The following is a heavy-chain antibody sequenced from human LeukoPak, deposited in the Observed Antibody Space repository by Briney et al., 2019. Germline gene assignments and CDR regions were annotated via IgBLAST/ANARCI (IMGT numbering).Heavy chain of an antibody. D-gene: IGHD3-16*01. CDR3: VRGRGYYDPYNGYYDPDNWFET. J-gene: IGHJ5*02. V-gene: IGHV5-51*01. Sequence: GESLKISCKTSGYTFSKYWIGWVRQKSGKGLEWMGIIDPNDSDTRYSPSFQGPVTISADTSTSTAYLQWSSLMASDTAMYYCVRGRGYYDPYNGYYDPDNWFETWGQGTLVTVSS. CDR1: GYTFSKYW. CDR2: IDPNDSDT.